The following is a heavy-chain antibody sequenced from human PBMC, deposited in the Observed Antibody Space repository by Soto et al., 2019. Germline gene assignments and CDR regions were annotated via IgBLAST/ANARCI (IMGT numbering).Heavy chain of an antibody. J-gene: IGHJ4*02. CDR2: INAGNGNT. Sequence: QVQLVQSGAEVKKPGASVKVSCKASGYTFTSYAMHLVRQAPGQRLEWMGWINAGNGNTKYSQKFQGRVTITRDTFASTAYMELSSLRSEDTAVFYCARVSGISVAEVWGQGTLVTVSS. CDR1: GYTFTSYA. V-gene: IGHV1-3*01. CDR3: ARVSGISVAEV. D-gene: IGHD6-19*01.